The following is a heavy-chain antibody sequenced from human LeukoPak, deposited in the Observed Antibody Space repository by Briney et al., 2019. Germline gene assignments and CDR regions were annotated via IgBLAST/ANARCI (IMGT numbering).Heavy chain of an antibody. D-gene: IGHD3-22*01. CDR2: ISSNGGST. V-gene: IGHV3-64D*06. CDR3: VKDGNGYDSSGYYYGANLDY. CDR1: GLTFSSYA. J-gene: IGHJ4*02. Sequence: GGSLRLSCSASGLTFSSYAMHWVRQAPGKGLQYVSAISSNGGSTYYADSVKGRFTISRDNSKNTLYLQMSSLRAEDTAVYYCVKDGNGYDSSGYYYGANLDYWGQGTLVTVSS.